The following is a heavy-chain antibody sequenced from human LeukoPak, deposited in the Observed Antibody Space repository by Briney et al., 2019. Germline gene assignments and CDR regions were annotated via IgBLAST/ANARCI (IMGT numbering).Heavy chain of an antibody. CDR2: INPSSGGT. J-gene: IGHJ4*02. V-gene: IGHV1-2*02. D-gene: IGHD2-2*01. CDR3: ARDLYCSGTSCYHGFDY. Sequence: ASVKVSCKASGYSFTGYYLHWVRQAPGQGLEWMGWINPSSGGTNYAQKFQGRVTMTRDTSISTAYMELSRLRSDDTAVYYCARDLYCSGTSCYHGFDYWGQGTLVIVSS. CDR1: GYSFTGYY.